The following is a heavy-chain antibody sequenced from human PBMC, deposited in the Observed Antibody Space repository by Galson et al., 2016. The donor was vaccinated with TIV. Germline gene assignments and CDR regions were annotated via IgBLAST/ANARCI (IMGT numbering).Heavy chain of an antibody. CDR3: AKIVRIQRMEPRHYYFDL. V-gene: IGHV1-2*02. Sequence: SVKVSCKASGYTFTGYYIHWVRQAPGQGLEWMGWINPNSGNTNQAQKFQGRFTMTRDTSISTAYMELSSLRSDDTAVYYCAKIVRIQRMEPRHYYFDLWGRGTLITVSS. CDR2: INPNSGNT. CDR1: GYTFTGYY. D-gene: IGHD2/OR15-2a*01. J-gene: IGHJ2*01.